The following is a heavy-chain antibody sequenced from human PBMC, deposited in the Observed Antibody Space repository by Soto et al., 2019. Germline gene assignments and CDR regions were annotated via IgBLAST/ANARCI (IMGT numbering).Heavy chain of an antibody. D-gene: IGHD3-10*01. CDR1: GVSISSGNW. V-gene: IGHV4-4*02. CDR2: IFHDGTA. Sequence: SETLSLTCAVSGVSISSGNWWTWVRQSPQRGLEYIGEIFHDGTANYYPSFERRVAISVDTSKNQFSLKLTSVTAADTAIYSCARLVYDTRLNYMYFDFWGQGTLVTVSS. J-gene: IGHJ4*02. CDR3: ARLVYDTRLNYMYFDF.